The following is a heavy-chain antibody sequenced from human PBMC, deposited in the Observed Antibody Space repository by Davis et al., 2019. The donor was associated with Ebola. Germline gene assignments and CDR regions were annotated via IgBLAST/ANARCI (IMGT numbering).Heavy chain of an antibody. CDR3: ARDTPDNWNDLNWFDP. J-gene: IGHJ5*02. CDR2: INAGNGNT. Sequence: ASVKVSCRASGYTFTSYAMHWVRQAPGQRLEWMGWINAGNGNTKYSQKFQGRVTITRDTSASTAYMELSSLRSEDTAVYYCARDTPDNWNDLNWFDPWGQGTLVTVSS. V-gene: IGHV1-3*01. D-gene: IGHD1-1*01. CDR1: GYTFTSYA.